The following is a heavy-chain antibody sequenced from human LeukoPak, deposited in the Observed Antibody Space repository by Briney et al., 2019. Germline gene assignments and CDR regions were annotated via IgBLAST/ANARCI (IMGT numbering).Heavy chain of an antibody. CDR1: GFTFSSYA. Sequence: PGGSLRLSCAASGFTFSSYAMHWVRQAPGKGLECISVIYSGGSTDYADSVKGRLTISRDNSKNTLYLQMNSLRAEDTAVYYCARGRWELLYWGQGTLVTVSS. V-gene: IGHV3-66*01. CDR3: ARGRWELLY. CDR2: IYSGGST. D-gene: IGHD1-26*01. J-gene: IGHJ4*02.